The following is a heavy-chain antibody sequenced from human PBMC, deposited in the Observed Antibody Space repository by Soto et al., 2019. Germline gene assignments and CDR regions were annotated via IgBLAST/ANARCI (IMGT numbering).Heavy chain of an antibody. D-gene: IGHD3-10*01. CDR2: ISYDGILK. V-gene: IGHV3-30*18. Sequence: PGGSLRLSCEASGFTFSAFGMHWVRQAQGKGLEWVAIISYDGILKYYADSVKGRFTISRDTSKSALYLQMNSMRPEDTAVFYCAKDFKISGGHYGSLNYYYGMDVWGQGTTVTVSS. CDR1: GFTFSAFG. CDR3: AKDFKISGGHYGSLNYYYGMDV. J-gene: IGHJ6*02.